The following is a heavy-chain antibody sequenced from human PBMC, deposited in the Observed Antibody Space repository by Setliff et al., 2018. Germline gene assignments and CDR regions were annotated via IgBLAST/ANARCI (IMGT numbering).Heavy chain of an antibody. CDR1: GSSISSGYY. V-gene: IGHV4-38-2*01. CDR2: MFHSGST. CDR3: ARHEVVAGLEYFQH. Sequence: SETLSLTCAVSGSSISSGYYWGWIRQPPGKGLEWIGSMFHSGSTYYNPSLKSRVTISIDTSNNQFSLKLTSVTAADTAVYYCARHEVVAGLEYFQHWGQGTQVTVSS. J-gene: IGHJ1*01. D-gene: IGHD2-15*01.